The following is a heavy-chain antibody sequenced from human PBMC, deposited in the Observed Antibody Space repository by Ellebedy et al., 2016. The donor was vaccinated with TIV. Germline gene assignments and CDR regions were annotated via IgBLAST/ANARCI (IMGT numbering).Heavy chain of an antibody. Sequence: GESLKISCAASGFTFSSYAMSWVRQAPGKGLEWVSAISGSGGSTYYADSVKGRFTISRDNSKNTLYLQMNSLRAEDTAVYYCAKELVRYSDVWGQGTTVTVSS. J-gene: IGHJ6*02. V-gene: IGHV3-23*01. D-gene: IGHD3-9*01. CDR1: GFTFSSYA. CDR3: AKELVRYSDV. CDR2: ISGSGGST.